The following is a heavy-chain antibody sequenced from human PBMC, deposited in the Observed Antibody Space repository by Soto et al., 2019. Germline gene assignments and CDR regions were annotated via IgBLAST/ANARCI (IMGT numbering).Heavy chain of an antibody. CDR2: IYYSGST. J-gene: IGHJ6*02. D-gene: IGHD3-10*01. Sequence: SETLSLTCTVSGGSISSGDYYWSWIRQPPGKGLEWIGYIYYSGSTYYNPSIKSRVTISVDTSKNQFSLKLSSVTAADTAVYYCAREVGGSGSYFLYYYYGMDVWGQGTTVTVSS. CDR1: GGSISSGDYY. CDR3: AREVGGSGSYFLYYYYGMDV. V-gene: IGHV4-30-4*01.